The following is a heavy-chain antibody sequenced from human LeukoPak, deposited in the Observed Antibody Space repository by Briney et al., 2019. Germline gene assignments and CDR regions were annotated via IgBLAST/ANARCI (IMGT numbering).Heavy chain of an antibody. CDR2: IYYSGST. D-gene: IGHD3-22*01. CDR3: ARDRYDSSGFDY. J-gene: IGHJ4*02. V-gene: IGHV4-59*06. Sequence: SETLSLTCTVSGGSINSYYWSWIRQHPGKGLEWIGYIYYSGSTYYNPSLKSRVTISVDTSKNQFSLKLSSVTAADTAVYYCARDRYDSSGFDYWGQGTLVTVSS. CDR1: GGSINSYY.